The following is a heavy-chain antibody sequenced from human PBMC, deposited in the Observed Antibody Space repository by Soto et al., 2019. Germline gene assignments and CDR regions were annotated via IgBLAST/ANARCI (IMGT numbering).Heavy chain of an antibody. J-gene: IGHJ5*02. CDR1: GGSVSSGSYY. Sequence: QVQLQESGPGLVKPSETLSLTCTVSGGSVSSGSYYWSWIRQPPGKGLEWIGYIYYSGSTNYNPSLKSRVTISVDTSKNQFSLKLSSVTAADTAVYYCARGGGAVTPSNWFDPWGQGTLVTVSS. CDR3: ARGGGAVTPSNWFDP. CDR2: IYYSGST. D-gene: IGHD4-4*01. V-gene: IGHV4-61*01.